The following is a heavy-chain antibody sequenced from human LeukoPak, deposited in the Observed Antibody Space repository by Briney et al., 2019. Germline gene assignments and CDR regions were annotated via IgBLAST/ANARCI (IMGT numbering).Heavy chain of an antibody. CDR2: VDPDDGQS. D-gene: IGHD4-11*01. CDR3: AAVSGHYTLLDA. Sequence: ASVKVPCKISGYTLNDISVHWVRQPPGKGLEWMGGVDPDDGQSVYAQRFQGRVTMTEDTSTNTAYMELSRLRSEDTAVYFCAAVSGHYTLLDAWGQGALVTVST. J-gene: IGHJ5*02. CDR1: GYTLNDIS. V-gene: IGHV1-24*01.